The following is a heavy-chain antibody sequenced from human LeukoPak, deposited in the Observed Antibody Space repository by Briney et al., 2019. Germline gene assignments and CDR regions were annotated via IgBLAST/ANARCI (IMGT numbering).Heavy chain of an antibody. CDR3: VRTAARRFDY. V-gene: IGHV1-46*01. J-gene: IGHJ4*02. D-gene: IGHD6-6*01. CDR1: GGTFSSYA. CDR2: INPTGGST. Sequence: GASVKVTCKAYGGTFSSYAISWVRQAPGQGLDWMGIINPTGGSTTYAQKFQGRVTMTRDTSTSTVYMELSSLRSDDTAVYYCVRTAARRFDYWGQGTLVTVSS.